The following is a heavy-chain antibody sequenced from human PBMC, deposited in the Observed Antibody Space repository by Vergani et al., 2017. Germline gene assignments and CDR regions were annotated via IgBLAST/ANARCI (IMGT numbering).Heavy chain of an antibody. J-gene: IGHJ3*02. V-gene: IGHV3-11*01. CDR1: GFTFSDYY. CDR3: AKWFVVTAIPDAFDI. Sequence: QVQLVESGGGLVKPGGSLRLSCTASGFTFSDYYMSWIRQAPGKGLEWVSYISSSGSTIYYGDSVKGRFTISRDNAKNSLYLQMNSLRAEDTAVYYCAKWFVVTAIPDAFDIWGQGTMVTVSS. D-gene: IGHD2-21*02. CDR2: ISSSGSTI.